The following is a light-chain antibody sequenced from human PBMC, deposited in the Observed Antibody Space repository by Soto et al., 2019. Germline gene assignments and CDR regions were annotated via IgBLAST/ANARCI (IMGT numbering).Light chain of an antibody. J-gene: IGKJ1*01. V-gene: IGKV3-20*01. CDR1: RSLDSGQ. Sequence: EIVLTQSPGTLSLSPGESATLSCRASRSLDSGQLAWYQQKVGRAPRLLIHDAFMRATGIPDRFSGSGSGTDFTLTISRLEPEDFAVYYCQQYNSWPETFGQGTKVDIK. CDR2: DAF. CDR3: QQYNSWPET.